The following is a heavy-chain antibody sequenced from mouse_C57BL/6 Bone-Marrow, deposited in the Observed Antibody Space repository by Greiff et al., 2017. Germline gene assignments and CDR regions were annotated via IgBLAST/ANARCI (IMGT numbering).Heavy chain of an antibody. D-gene: IGHD2-1*01. CDR1: GYTFTSYW. V-gene: IGHV1-5*01. Sequence: VQLKESGTVLARPGASVKMSCKTSGYTFTSYWMHWVKQRPGQGLEWIGAIYPGNSDTSYNQKFKGKAKLTAVTSASTAYKELSSLTNEDSAVYYCTRRDLLCPHYYAMDYWGQGTSVTVSS. J-gene: IGHJ4*01. CDR2: IYPGNSDT. CDR3: TRRDLLCPHYYAMDY.